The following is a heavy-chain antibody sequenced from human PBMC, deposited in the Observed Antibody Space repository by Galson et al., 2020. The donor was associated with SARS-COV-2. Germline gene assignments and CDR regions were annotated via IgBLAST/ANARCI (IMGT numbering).Heavy chain of an antibody. D-gene: IGHD6-19*01. CDR3: ARIIAVAIKYYFAY. V-gene: IGHV4-39*01. CDR1: GVSISSSSFY. CDR2: IYYSRST. J-gene: IGHJ4*02. Sequence: SETLSLTCTVSGVSISSSSFYWGWFRQPPGMGLEWIGSIYYSRSTYYNLSLKSRVTISVDTSKNQFSLKLRSVTAADTAVYYCARIIAVAIKYYFAYWGQGTLVTVSS.